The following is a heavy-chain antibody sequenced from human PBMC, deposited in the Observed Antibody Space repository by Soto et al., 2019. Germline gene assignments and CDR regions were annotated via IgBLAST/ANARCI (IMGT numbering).Heavy chain of an antibody. J-gene: IGHJ6*02. CDR2: ISYDGRNE. Sequence: QVQLVESGGGVVQPGRSLRLSCAASGFTFSHYGMHRVRQAPGKGLEWVAIISYDGRNEYYADSVKGRFTISRDNSKNTLYLQMNSLRAEDTAVYYCAKDLVAWSNYYYYGMDVWGQGTTVTVSS. CDR1: GFTFSHYG. D-gene: IGHD6-6*01. CDR3: AKDLVAWSNYYYYGMDV. V-gene: IGHV3-30*18.